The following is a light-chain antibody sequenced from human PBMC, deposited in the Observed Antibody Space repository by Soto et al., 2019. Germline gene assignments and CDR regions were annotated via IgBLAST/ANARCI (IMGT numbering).Light chain of an antibody. CDR2: NTN. CDR3: VLYVGSDMPWG. CDR1: SGSVTTRNY. J-gene: IGLJ3*02. V-gene: IGLV8-61*01. Sequence: QTVVTQEPSFSVSPGGTVTLTCGLTSGSVTTRNYPSWYQQITGQAPRTLIYNTNTRSTGVHDRFSDSILGNKAALTISGVQAVDECDYCCVLYVGSDMPWGIGGAPKLSVL.